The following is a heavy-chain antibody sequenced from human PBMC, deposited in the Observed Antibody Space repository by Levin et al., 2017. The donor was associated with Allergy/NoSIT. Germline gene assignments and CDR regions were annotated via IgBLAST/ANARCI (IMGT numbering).Heavy chain of an antibody. CDR3: AKEIFSGSHGNAFDI. D-gene: IGHD1-26*01. CDR2: ISYSGSGRT. V-gene: IGHV3-23*01. CDR1: GFTFRTYA. J-gene: IGHJ3*02. Sequence: PGGSLRLSCAASGFTFRTYAMDWVRQAPGKGLEWVSVISYSGSGRTYYAGSVKGRFTVSRDDSKNTLYLQMNDLRAEDTALYYCAKEIFSGSHGNAFDIWGQGTMVTVSS.